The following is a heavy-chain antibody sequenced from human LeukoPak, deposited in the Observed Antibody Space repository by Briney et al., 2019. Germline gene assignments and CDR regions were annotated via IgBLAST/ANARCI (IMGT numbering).Heavy chain of an antibody. V-gene: IGHV4-59*12. CDR1: GGSISTYY. D-gene: IGHD3-3*01. Sequence: SETLSLTCAVSGGSISTYYWSWIRQPPGKGLEWIGYIHYSGSSNYNPSLKSRVTISLDTSKNQFSLKLSSVTAADTAVHYCARDTYDFWSGYSKRYFDYWGQGTLVTVSS. CDR2: IHYSGSS. CDR3: ARDTYDFWSGYSKRYFDY. J-gene: IGHJ4*02.